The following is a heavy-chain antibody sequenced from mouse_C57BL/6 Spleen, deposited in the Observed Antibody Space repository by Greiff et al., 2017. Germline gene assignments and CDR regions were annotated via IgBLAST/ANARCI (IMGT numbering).Heavy chain of an antibody. CDR3: ARDEAYGNYVLFAY. CDR1: GFTFSDFY. V-gene: IGHV7-1*01. D-gene: IGHD2-1*01. Sequence: EVQLVESGGGLVQSGRSLRLSCATSGFTFSDFYMEWVRQAPGKGLEWIAASRNKANDYTTEYSASVKGRFIVSRDTSQSILYLQMNALRAEDTAIYYCARDEAYGNYVLFAYWGQGTLVTVSA. CDR2: SRNKANDYTT. J-gene: IGHJ3*01.